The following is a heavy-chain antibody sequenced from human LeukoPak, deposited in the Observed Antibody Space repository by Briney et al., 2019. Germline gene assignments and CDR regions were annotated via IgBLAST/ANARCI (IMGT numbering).Heavy chain of an antibody. CDR2: ISAYNGNT. D-gene: IGHD6-19*01. CDR1: GYTFTSYG. J-gene: IGHJ4*02. Sequence: ASVKVSCKASGYTFTSYGISWVRQAPGQGLEWTGWISAYNGNTNYAQKLQGRVTMTRDTSTSTVYMELSSLRSEDTAVYYCARDHGVHSSGWPTKTHWGQGTLVTVSS. CDR3: ARDHGVHSSGWPTKTH. V-gene: IGHV1-18*01.